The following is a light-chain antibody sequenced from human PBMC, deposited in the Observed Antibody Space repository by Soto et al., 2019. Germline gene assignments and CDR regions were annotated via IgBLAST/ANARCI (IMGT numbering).Light chain of an antibody. Sequence: EIVMTQSPATLSVSPGEKATLSCRASQSVTSYLAWYQQTPGRAPSLPIQGASAGAPDARARFSGSGSGTEFTLTISSRQSEDFAVYYCQQYSNGPWTFGKGPKVKI. J-gene: IGKJ1*01. CDR2: GAS. CDR3: QQYSNGPWT. V-gene: IGKV3-15*01. CDR1: QSVTSY.